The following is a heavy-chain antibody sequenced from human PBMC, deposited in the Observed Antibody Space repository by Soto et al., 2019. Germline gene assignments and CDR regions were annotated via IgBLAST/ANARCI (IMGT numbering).Heavy chain of an antibody. CDR1: GGPISSYY. CDR2: IYTSGST. D-gene: IGHD6-19*01. Sequence: SETLSLTCTVSGGPISSYYWSWIRQPAGKGLEWIGRIYTSGSTNYNPSLKSRVTMSVDTSKNQFSLKLSSVPAADTAVYYGAREGIAVAGTYYYGMDVWGQGTTVTLSS. CDR3: AREGIAVAGTYYYGMDV. J-gene: IGHJ6*02. V-gene: IGHV4-4*07.